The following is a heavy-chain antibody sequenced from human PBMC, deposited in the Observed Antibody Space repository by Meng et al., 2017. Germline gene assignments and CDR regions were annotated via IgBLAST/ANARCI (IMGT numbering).Heavy chain of an antibody. CDR3: ATDYYGSGRSHGY. Sequence: SVKVSCKASGGTFSSHTISWVRQAPGQGLEWMGRIIPILGIANYAQKFQGRVTITADKSTSTAYMELSSLRSEDTAVYYCATDYYGSGRSHGYWGQGTLVTVSS. V-gene: IGHV1-69*02. CDR2: IIPILGIA. D-gene: IGHD3-10*01. J-gene: IGHJ4*02. CDR1: GGTFSSHT.